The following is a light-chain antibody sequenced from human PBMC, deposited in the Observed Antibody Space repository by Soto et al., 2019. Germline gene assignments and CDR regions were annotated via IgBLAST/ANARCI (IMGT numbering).Light chain of an antibody. Sequence: DIQMTQSPSSLSASVGDRVTIACRASQSISTYLNWYQQKPGTAPKLLIYAASSLQSGVPSRFSGSGSGTDFTLTISNLQPEDFATYYCQQSYSSLQFTFGPGTKVDIK. V-gene: IGKV1-39*01. CDR1: QSISTY. CDR3: QQSYSSLQFT. CDR2: AAS. J-gene: IGKJ3*01.